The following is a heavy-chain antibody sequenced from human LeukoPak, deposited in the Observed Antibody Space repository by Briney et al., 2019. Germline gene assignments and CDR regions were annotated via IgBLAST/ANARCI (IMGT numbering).Heavy chain of an antibody. CDR1: GFTFSSYE. CDR3: ARDPNGY. V-gene: IGHV3-66*01. Sequence: GGSLRLSCAASGFTFSSYEMNWVRQAPGKGLEWVSVIYSGGSTYYADSVKGRFTISRDNSKNTLYLQMNSLRAEDTAVYYCARDPNGYWGQGTLVTVSS. J-gene: IGHJ4*02. D-gene: IGHD2-8*01. CDR2: IYSGGST.